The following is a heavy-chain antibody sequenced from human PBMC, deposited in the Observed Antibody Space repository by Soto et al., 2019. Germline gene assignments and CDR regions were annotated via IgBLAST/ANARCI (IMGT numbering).Heavy chain of an antibody. CDR3: AKGSSTSRPYYFDY. V-gene: IGHV3-23*01. J-gene: IGHJ4*02. CDR1: GFTFSSFA. D-gene: IGHD2-2*01. Sequence: EVQLLESGGGLVQPGGSLRLSCAASGFTFSSFAMSWVRQTPGKGLEWVSAITGSGGSTFYADSVKGRFTISRDNSKNTLFLQMNTLGAEDTAVYYCAKGSSTSRPYYFDYGGQGTLVTVSS. CDR2: ITGSGGST.